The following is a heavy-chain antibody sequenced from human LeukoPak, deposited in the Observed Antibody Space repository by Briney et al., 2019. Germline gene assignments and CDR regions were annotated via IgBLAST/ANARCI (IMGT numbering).Heavy chain of an antibody. J-gene: IGHJ4*02. Sequence: GGSLRLSCAASGFTFSSYAMHWVRQAPGKGLEWVAAISYDGSNKYYADSVKGRFTISRDNSKNTLYLQMNSLRAEDTAVYYCARDQDSSGWYTFDYWGQGTLVTVSS. CDR2: ISYDGSNK. D-gene: IGHD6-19*01. CDR3: ARDQDSSGWYTFDY. CDR1: GFTFSSYA. V-gene: IGHV3-30*04.